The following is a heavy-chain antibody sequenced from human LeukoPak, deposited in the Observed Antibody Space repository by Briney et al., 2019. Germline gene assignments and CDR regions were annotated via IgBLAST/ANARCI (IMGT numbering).Heavy chain of an antibody. D-gene: IGHD5-24*01. Sequence: ASVKVSCKASGYTFTNYGISWVRQAPGQGLEWMGWISAYNGNTNYAQKLQGRVTMTTDTSTSTAYMELRSLRSDDTAVYYCARDPGDGYIPDAFDIWGQGTMVTVSS. CDR2: ISAYNGNT. V-gene: IGHV1-18*01. CDR3: ARDPGDGYIPDAFDI. J-gene: IGHJ3*02. CDR1: GYTFTNYG.